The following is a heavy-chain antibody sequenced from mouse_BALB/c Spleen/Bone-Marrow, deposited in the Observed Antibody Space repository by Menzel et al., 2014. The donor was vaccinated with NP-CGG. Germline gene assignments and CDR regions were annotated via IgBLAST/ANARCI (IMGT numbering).Heavy chain of an antibody. J-gene: IGHJ2*01. CDR2: IDPANGNT. V-gene: IGHV14-3*02. Sequence: DVQLQESGAELVKPGASVKLSCTGSGFNIKDTFMHWVKQRPEQGLEWIGRIDPANGNTKYDPKFQGKATITADTSFNTAYLHLTSLTSEDTAVYYCTRGEDYWGQGTTLAVSS. CDR1: GFNIKDTF. CDR3: TRGEDY.